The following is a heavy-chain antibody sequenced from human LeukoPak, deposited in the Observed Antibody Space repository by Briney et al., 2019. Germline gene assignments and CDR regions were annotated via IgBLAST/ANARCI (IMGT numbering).Heavy chain of an antibody. CDR1: GFTFSSYA. J-gene: IGHJ4*02. V-gene: IGHV3-23*01. Sequence: GGSLRLSCAASGFTFSSYAMSWVRQAPGKGLEWVSAISGSGGSTYYADSVKGRFTISRDNSKNTLYLQMNSLRAEDTAVCYCAKARSNGDAFDYWGQGTLVTVSS. D-gene: IGHD4-17*01. CDR2: ISGSGGST. CDR3: AKARSNGDAFDY.